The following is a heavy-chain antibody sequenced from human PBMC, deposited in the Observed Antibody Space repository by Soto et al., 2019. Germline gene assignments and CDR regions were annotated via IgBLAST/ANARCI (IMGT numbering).Heavy chain of an antibody. V-gene: IGHV1-8*01. CDR3: ARERTGTTSMVV. CDR1: GYTFTSYD. CDR2: MNPNSGNT. D-gene: IGHD1-1*01. Sequence: QVQLVQSGAEVKKPGASVKVSCKASGYTFTSYDINWVREATGQGLEWMGWMNPNSGNTGYAQKFQGRVTMTRHTSISTAYMELSSLRSEDTAVCYCARERTGTTSMVVLGQGTTVTVSS. J-gene: IGHJ6*02.